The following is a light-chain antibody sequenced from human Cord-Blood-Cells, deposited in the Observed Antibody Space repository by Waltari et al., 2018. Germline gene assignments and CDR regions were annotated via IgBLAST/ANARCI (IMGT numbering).Light chain of an antibody. V-gene: IGLV4-69*01. CDR3: QTGGTGIRV. CDR1: SGHSSYA. CDR2: LNSDGSH. Sequence: QLVLTQSPSASASLGASVKLTCTLSSGHSSYAIAWHQQQPGKGPRYLMKLNSDGSHSKGDGIPDRFSGSSSGAERYLTISSLQSEDEADYYCQTGGTGIRVFGGGTKLTVL. J-gene: IGLJ3*02.